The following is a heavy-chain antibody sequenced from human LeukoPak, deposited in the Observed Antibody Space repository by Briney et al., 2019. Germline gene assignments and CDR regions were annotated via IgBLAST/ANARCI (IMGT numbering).Heavy chain of an antibody. J-gene: IGHJ4*02. CDR1: GYSFTSYW. D-gene: IGHD3-10*01. Sequence: GESLKISCKGSGYSFTSYWIGWVRQMPGKSLEWMGIIYPGDSDTRYSPSFQGQVPISADKSISTAYLQGSSLKASDNAMYYCARLGIDGVRGEFDYWGQGTLVTVSS. CDR3: ARLGIDGVRGEFDY. CDR2: IYPGDSDT. V-gene: IGHV5-51*01.